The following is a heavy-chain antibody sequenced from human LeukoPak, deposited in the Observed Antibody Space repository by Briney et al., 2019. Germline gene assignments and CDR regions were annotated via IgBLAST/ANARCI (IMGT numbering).Heavy chain of an antibody. CDR2: TYYRSKLYN. Sequence: SQTLSLTCAISGDSVSSHSATWNWIRQSPSRCLEWLGRTYYRSKLYNDYAVSVESRIIINPDTSKNHFSLQLNSVTPEDTAVYYCARGPFWLEGAFDIWGLGTMVTVSS. J-gene: IGHJ3*02. D-gene: IGHD2/OR15-2a*01. CDR3: ARGPFWLEGAFDI. V-gene: IGHV6-1*01. CDR1: GDSVSSHSAT.